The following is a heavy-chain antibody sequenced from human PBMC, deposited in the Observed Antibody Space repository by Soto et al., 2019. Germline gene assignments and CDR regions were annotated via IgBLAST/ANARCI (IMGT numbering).Heavy chain of an antibody. D-gene: IGHD3-3*01. J-gene: IGHJ4*02. Sequence: EVQLVESGGGLVKPGGSLRLSCAASGFTFSSYSMNWVRQAPGKGLEWVSSISSSSSYIYYADSVKGRFTIARDNAKNSLYLQMTSLRAEDTAVYYCARALRFLEWLYYFDSWGQGTLVTVSS. V-gene: IGHV3-21*01. CDR2: ISSSSSYI. CDR3: ARALRFLEWLYYFDS. CDR1: GFTFSSYS.